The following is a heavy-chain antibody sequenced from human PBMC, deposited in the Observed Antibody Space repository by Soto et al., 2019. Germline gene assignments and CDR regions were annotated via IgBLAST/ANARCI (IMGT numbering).Heavy chain of an antibody. V-gene: IGHV1-46*01. CDR2: INPSGGST. CDR1: GYTFTSYY. Sequence: ASVKVSCQASGYTFTSYYMHWVRQAPGQGLEWMGIINPSGGSTSYAQKFQGRVTMTRDTSTSTVYMELSSLRSEDTVVYYCARDQTYYYDSSGYPDVWGQGTTVTVSS. J-gene: IGHJ6*02. CDR3: ARDQTYYYDSSGYPDV. D-gene: IGHD3-22*01.